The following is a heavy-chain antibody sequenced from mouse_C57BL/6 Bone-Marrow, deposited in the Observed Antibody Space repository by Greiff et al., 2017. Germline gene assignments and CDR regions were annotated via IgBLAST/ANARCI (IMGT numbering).Heavy chain of an antibody. CDR2: ISSGGSYT. Sequence: EVQGVESGGDLVKPGGSLKLSCAASGFTFSSYGMSWVRQTPDKRLEWVATISSGGSYTYYPDSVKGRFTISRDNAKNTLYLQMSSLKSEDTAMYYCARRVYYYAMDYWGQGTSVTVSS. J-gene: IGHJ4*01. CDR3: ARRVYYYAMDY. V-gene: IGHV5-6*01. CDR1: GFTFSSYG.